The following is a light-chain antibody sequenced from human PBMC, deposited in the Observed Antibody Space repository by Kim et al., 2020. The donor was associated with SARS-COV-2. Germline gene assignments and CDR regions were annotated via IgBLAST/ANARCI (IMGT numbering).Light chain of an antibody. CDR2: EDN. V-gene: IGLV6-57*02. J-gene: IGLJ3*02. Sequence: GKTVTISCTGSSGSIASNYVQWYQQRPGSVPTTVIYEDNQRPSGVPDRFSGSIDSSSNSASLTISGLKTEDEADYYCQSYDSSNWVFGGGTQLTVL. CDR3: QSYDSSNWV. CDR1: SGSIASNY.